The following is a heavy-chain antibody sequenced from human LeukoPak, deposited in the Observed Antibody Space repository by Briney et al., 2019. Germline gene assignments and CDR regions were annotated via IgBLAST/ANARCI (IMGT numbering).Heavy chain of an antibody. CDR3: AAREDYYDSSATPTHAFDI. CDR2: ISSSSSYI. D-gene: IGHD3-22*01. J-gene: IGHJ3*02. CDR1: GSTFSSYS. V-gene: IGHV3-21*01. Sequence: PGGSLRLSCAASGSTFSSYSMNWVRQAPGKGLEWVSSISSSSSYIYYADSVKGRFTISRDNAKNSLYLQMNSLRAEDTAVYYCAAREDYYDSSATPTHAFDIWGQGTMVTVSS.